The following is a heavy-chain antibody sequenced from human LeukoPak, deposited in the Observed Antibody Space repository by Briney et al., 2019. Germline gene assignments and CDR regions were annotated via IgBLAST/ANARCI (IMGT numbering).Heavy chain of an antibody. J-gene: IGHJ6*02. D-gene: IGHD4-17*01. CDR2: IYAGDSDT. V-gene: IGHV5-51*01. CDR3: ARGYGDYDYYYGMDV. CDR1: GYSFTSYW. Sequence: GESLQISCEGSGYSFTSYWIGWVRQLPGKGLEWMGIIYAGDSDTRYSPSFQGQVTISADKSISTAYLQWSSLKASDTAMYYCARGYGDYDYYYGMDVWGQGTTVTVSS.